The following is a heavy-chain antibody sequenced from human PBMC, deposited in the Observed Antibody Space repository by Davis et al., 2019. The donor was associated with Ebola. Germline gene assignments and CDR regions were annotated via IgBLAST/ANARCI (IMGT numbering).Heavy chain of an antibody. Sequence: SLKISCTASGFTFDDHVMHWFRQASGKGLEWVSGLTWNSGNIRYADSVKGRFTISRDNAKNSLYLQMNSLRAEDTALYYCVKGVMTNSYFDYLGQGTLVTFSS. J-gene: IGHJ4*02. CDR2: LTWNSGNI. CDR1: GFTFDDHV. D-gene: IGHD4-11*01. CDR3: VKGVMTNSYFDY. V-gene: IGHV3-9*01.